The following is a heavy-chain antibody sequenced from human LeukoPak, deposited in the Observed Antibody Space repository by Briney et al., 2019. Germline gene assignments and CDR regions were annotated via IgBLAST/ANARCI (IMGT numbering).Heavy chain of an antibody. CDR3: ARGIIGYYFDY. Sequence: ASVKVSCKTSGYTFTIYGISWVRQAPGQGLEWMGLISAYGNTNYAQNLQGRVTMTTDTSTSTAYMELRSQRSDDTAVYYCARGIIGYYFDYWGQGTLVTVSS. V-gene: IGHV1-18*01. CDR2: ISAYGNT. J-gene: IGHJ4*02. CDR1: GYTFTIYG. D-gene: IGHD2-15*01.